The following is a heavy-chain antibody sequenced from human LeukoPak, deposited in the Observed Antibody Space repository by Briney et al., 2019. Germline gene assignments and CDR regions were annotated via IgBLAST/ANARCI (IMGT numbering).Heavy chain of an antibody. CDR3: ARDSIYSDNSDYYYDY. D-gene: IGHD3-22*01. Sequence: PGGSLRLSCAASGFTFSSYTMNWVRQAPGKGPEWVSFISGTSTIIYYADAVKGRFTISRDNAKNSLYLQMNGLRAEDTAVYYCARDSIYSDNSDYYYDYWGQGTLVTVSS. CDR2: ISGTSTII. V-gene: IGHV3-21*01. CDR1: GFTFSSYT. J-gene: IGHJ4*02.